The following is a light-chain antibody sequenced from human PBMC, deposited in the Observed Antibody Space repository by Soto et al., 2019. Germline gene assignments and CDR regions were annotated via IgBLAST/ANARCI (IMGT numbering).Light chain of an antibody. CDR1: SSDVGRYNY. V-gene: IGLV2-11*01. Sequence: QSALTQPRSVSGSLGQSVTISCTGTSSDVGRYNYVSWFQQHPGKAPKLVIYDVNKRPSEVPDRFSGSKSGNTASLTISGLQAEDEADYYCCSYAATYTYVFAAGTKLTVL. CDR3: CSYAATYTYV. J-gene: IGLJ1*01. CDR2: DVN.